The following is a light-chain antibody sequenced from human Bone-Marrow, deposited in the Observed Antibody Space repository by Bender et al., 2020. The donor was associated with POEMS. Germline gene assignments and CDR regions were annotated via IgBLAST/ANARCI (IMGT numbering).Light chain of an antibody. CDR3: TAWDDSLSGPV. Sequence: QSALTQPASVSGSPGQSITISCTGTSSDVGAYNYVSWYQHRPGQAPKLMIYDVNNRPSGVSDRFSGSKSGNTASLTISGLQSEDEGDYYCTAWDDSLSGPVFGGGTKLTVL. CDR2: DVN. J-gene: IGLJ2*01. V-gene: IGLV2-14*03. CDR1: SSDVGAYNY.